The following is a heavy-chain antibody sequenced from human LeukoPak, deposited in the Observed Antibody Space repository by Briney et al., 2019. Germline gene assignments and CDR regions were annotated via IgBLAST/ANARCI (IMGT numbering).Heavy chain of an antibody. CDR1: GFTFSGSA. J-gene: IGHJ4*02. CDR2: IRSKTNSYAT. V-gene: IGHV3-73*01. Sequence: GGSLRLSCAASGFTFSGSAMHWVRQASGKGLEWVGRIRSKTNSYATPYAASVKGRFALSRDDSKNTAYLQMNSLKTEDTAVYYCTRYNVGFESWGQGTLVTVPS. D-gene: IGHD1-1*01. CDR3: TRYNVGFES.